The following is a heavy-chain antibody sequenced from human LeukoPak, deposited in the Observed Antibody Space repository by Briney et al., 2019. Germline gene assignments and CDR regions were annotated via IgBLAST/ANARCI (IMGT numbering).Heavy chain of an antibody. CDR1: GDSVSTKSAV. D-gene: IGHD6-19*01. Sequence: SQTLSLTCAISGDSVSTKSAVWNWISQSPSRGLEWLGRTYFRSKWYNDYAVSVKSRITINPDTSRNQFSLHLNFVTPEDTAVYYCARGAVAHYDSWGQGTLVTVSS. V-gene: IGHV6-1*01. CDR2: TYFRSKWYN. CDR3: ARGAVAHYDS. J-gene: IGHJ5*01.